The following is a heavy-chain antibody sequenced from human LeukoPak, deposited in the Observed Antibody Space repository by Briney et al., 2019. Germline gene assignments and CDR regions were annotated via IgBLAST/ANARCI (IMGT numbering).Heavy chain of an antibody. CDR3: AKSNGYGLIDI. CDR2: IYISGST. CDR1: GASISSYY. J-gene: IGHJ3*02. V-gene: IGHV4-4*07. Sequence: SETLSLTCTVSGASISSYYWSWIRQPAGKGLEWIGRIYISGSTNSNPSLKSRVTMSVDTSRNQFSLKLNSVTAADTAVYYCAKSNGYGLIDIWGHGTMVTVSS. D-gene: IGHD3-22*01.